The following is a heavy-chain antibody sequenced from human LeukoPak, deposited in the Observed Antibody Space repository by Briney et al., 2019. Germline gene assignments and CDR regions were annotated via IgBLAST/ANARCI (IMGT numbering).Heavy chain of an antibody. Sequence: GGSLRLSCAASGFTFDDYAMHWVRQAPWKGLEWVSGISWNSGSIGYADSVKGRFTISRDNAKNSLYLQMNSLRAEDTALYYCAKDMGYCSSTSCSEGAFDIWGQGTMVTVSS. J-gene: IGHJ3*02. CDR1: GFTFDDYA. CDR2: ISWNSGSI. CDR3: AKDMGYCSSTSCSEGAFDI. V-gene: IGHV3-9*01. D-gene: IGHD2-2*01.